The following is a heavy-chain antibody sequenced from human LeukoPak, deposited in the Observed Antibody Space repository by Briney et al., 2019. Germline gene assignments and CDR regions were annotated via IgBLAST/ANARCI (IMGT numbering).Heavy chain of an antibody. CDR1: GYTFTSYG. Sequence: ASVKVSCKASGYTFTSYGISWVRQAPGQGLEWMGWISAYNGNTNYAQKLQGRVTMTTDTSTSTAYMELRSLGSDDTAVYYCARDEQWLVRGRYYYGMDVWGQGTTVTVSS. CDR3: ARDEQWLVRGRYYYGMDV. D-gene: IGHD6-19*01. J-gene: IGHJ6*02. V-gene: IGHV1-18*01. CDR2: ISAYNGNT.